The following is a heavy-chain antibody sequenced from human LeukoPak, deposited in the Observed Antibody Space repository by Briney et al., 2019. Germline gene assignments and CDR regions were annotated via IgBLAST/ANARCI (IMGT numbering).Heavy chain of an antibody. Sequence: GGSLRLSCAASGFTFSSYSMNWVRQAPGKGLEWVAFIRNDGSIIYNADSVKGRFTIPRDNSKNTLYLQMNSLRADDTAVYYCAKDTPLCYFDYWGQGTLVTVSS. D-gene: IGHD3-16*01. V-gene: IGHV3-30*02. CDR1: GFTFSSYS. J-gene: IGHJ4*02. CDR2: IRNDGSII. CDR3: AKDTPLCYFDY.